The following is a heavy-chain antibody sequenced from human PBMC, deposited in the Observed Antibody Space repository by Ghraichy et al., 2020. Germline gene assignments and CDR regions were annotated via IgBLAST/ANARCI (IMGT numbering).Heavy chain of an antibody. J-gene: IGHJ6*02. CDR1: GFTFSNYA. D-gene: IGHD1-1*01. CDR2: IWYDGSNK. V-gene: IGHV3-33*01. CDR3: ARDWKGMDV. Sequence: SCVASGFTFSNYAMHWVRQAPGKGLEWVAVIWYDGSNKYYVDSVKGRLTISRDNSKNTLYLQMISLRGEDTAVYYCARDWKGMDVWGQGTTVTVSS.